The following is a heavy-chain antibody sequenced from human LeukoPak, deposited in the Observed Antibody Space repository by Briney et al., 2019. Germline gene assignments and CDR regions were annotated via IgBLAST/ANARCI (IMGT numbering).Heavy chain of an antibody. J-gene: IGHJ4*02. D-gene: IGHD5-12*01. CDR1: GFTFSSYW. CDR2: IKQDGSEK. V-gene: IGHV3-7*01. CDR3: AREDRGYETFDY. Sequence: SGGSLRLSCAASGFTFSSYWMSWVRQAPGKGLEWGANIKQDGSEKYYVDSVKGRFTISRDNDKNSLYLQMNSLKADDTAVYYCAREDRGYETFDYWGQGTLVTVSS.